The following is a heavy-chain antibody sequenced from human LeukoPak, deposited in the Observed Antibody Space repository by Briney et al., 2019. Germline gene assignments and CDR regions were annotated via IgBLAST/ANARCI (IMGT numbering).Heavy chain of an antibody. V-gene: IGHV1-18*01. CDR2: IGAYNGNT. Sequence: ASVKVSCKASGGTFSSYAISWVRQAPGQGLEWMGWIGAYNGNTNYAQKLQGRVTMTTDTSTSTAYMELRSLRSDDTAVYYCARDLGYSNFPDYWGQGTLVTVSS. J-gene: IGHJ4*02. CDR3: ARDLGYSNFPDY. CDR1: GGTFSSYA. D-gene: IGHD4-11*01.